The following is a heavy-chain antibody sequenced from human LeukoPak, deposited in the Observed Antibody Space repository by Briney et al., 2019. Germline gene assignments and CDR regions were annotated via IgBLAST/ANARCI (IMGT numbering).Heavy chain of an antibody. Sequence: GWSVRLSFAASGFTLNMYTMNWVGQARSKGGGWLSYISRNSNDIQYADFVKGRFTVSRDNDKNSVFLEMNSLRDDDTAVYYCARDGANCPGDFWGQGILVTVSS. CDR2: ISRNSNDI. D-gene: IGHD4/OR15-4a*01. V-gene: IGHV3-21*05. CDR1: GFTLNMYT. CDR3: ARDGANCPGDF. J-gene: IGHJ4*02.